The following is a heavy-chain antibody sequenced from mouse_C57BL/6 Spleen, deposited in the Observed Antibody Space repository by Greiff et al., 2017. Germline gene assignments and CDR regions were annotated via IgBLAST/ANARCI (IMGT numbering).Heavy chain of an antibody. D-gene: IGHD1-1*01. CDR3: ARYYYGSSYENWFAY. CDR2: IDPANGNT. CDR1: GFNIKNTY. Sequence: VQLKQSVAELVRPGASVKLSCTASGFNIKNTYMHWVKQRPEQGLAWIGRIDPANGNTKYAPKFQGKATITADTSSNTAYLQLSSLTSEDTAIYYCARYYYGSSYENWFAYWGQGTLVTVSA. V-gene: IGHV14-3*01. J-gene: IGHJ3*01.